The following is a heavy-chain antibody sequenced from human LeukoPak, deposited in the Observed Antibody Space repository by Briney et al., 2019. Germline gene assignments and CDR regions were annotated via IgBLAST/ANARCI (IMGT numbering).Heavy chain of an antibody. J-gene: IGHJ3*02. D-gene: IGHD3-10*01. CDR3: ARDVGSGVTLAPDAFDI. CDR1: GFTFTSYG. Sequence: ASVKVSCKASGFTFTSYGISWVRQAPGQGLEWMGGIIPIFGTANYAQKFQGRVTITADESTSTAYMELSSLRSEDTAVYYCARDVGSGVTLAPDAFDIWGQGTMVTVSS. CDR2: IIPIFGTA. V-gene: IGHV1-69*13.